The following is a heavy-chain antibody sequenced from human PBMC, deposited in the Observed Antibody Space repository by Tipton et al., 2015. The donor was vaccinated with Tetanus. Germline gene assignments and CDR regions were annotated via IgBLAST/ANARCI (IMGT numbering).Heavy chain of an antibody. D-gene: IGHD6-19*01. J-gene: IGHJ4*02. CDR3: ARQWLVKGTFDY. Sequence: SLRLSCAASGFTFSSYEMNWVRQAPGKGLEWVSYISSSGSTIYYADSVKGRFTISRDNAKNSLYLQMNSLRAEDTAVYYCARQWLVKGTFDYWGQGTLVTVSS. V-gene: IGHV3-48*03. CDR1: GFTFSSYE. CDR2: ISSSGSTI.